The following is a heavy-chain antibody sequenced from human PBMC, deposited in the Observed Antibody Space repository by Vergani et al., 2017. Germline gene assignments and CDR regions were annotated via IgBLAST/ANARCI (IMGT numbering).Heavy chain of an antibody. CDR2: IYYSGST. CDR1: GGSISSSSYY. CDR3: ARGGSSSWYLPSRRKFDY. Sequence: QLQLQESGPGLVKPSETLSLTCTVSGGSISSSSYYWGWLRQPXGKGLGWIGSIYYSGSTYYNPSLKSRVTISVDKSKNQFSLKLSSVTAADTAVYYCARGGSSSWYLPSRRKFDYWGQGTLVTVSS. J-gene: IGHJ4*02. V-gene: IGHV4-39*01. D-gene: IGHD6-13*01.